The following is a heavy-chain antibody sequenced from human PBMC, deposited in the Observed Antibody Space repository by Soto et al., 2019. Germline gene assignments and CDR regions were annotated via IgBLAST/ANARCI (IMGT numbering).Heavy chain of an antibody. CDR3: ATVSGYSGYAYYYYGMGV. CDR1: GYTLTELS. D-gene: IGHD5-12*01. V-gene: IGHV1-24*01. J-gene: IGHJ6*02. Sequence: ASVKVSCKVSGYTLTELSMHWVRQAPGKGLEWMGGFDPEDGETIYAQKFQGRVTMTEDTSTDTAYMELSSLRSEDTAVYYCATVSGYSGYAYYYYGMGVWGQGTTVTVSS. CDR2: FDPEDGET.